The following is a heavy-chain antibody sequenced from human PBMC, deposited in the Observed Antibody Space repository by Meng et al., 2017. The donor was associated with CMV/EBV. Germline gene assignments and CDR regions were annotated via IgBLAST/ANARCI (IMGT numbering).Heavy chain of an antibody. CDR1: GFTFSSYA. CDR2: ISYDGSNK. J-gene: IGHJ4*02. Sequence: SLMTPFAASGFTFSSYAMHWVRQAPGKGLEWVAVISYDGSNKYYADSVKGRFTISRDNSKNTLYLQMNSLRAEDTAVYYCARERVVPAARPGYFDYWGQGTLVTVSS. D-gene: IGHD2-2*02. CDR3: ARERVVPAARPGYFDY. V-gene: IGHV3-30*04.